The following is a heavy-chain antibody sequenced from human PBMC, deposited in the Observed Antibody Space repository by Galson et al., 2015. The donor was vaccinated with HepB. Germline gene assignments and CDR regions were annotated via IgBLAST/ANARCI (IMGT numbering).Heavy chain of an antibody. J-gene: IGHJ4*02. CDR2: INPDSGNT. CDR1: GYTFTTYD. D-gene: IGHD6-19*01. CDR3: ARDGKWLAPE. Sequence: SVKVSCKASGYTFTTYDIHWVRQATGQGPEWMGWINPDSGNTGYAQEFQGRVTMTRDISIRTAYMELRSLGSEDTAVYYCARDGKWLAPEWGQGTLVTVSS. V-gene: IGHV1-8*01.